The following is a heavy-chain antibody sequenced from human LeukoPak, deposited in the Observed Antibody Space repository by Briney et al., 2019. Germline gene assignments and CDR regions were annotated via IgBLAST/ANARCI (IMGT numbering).Heavy chain of an antibody. Sequence: PSETLSLTCAVSGGSISSGGYSWSWIRQPPGKGLEWIGYIYHSGGTYYNPSLKSRVTISVDRSKNQFSLKLSSVTAADTAVYYCARDDYDGEYDYWGQGTLVTVSS. CDR2: IYHSGGT. J-gene: IGHJ4*02. CDR3: ARDDYDGEYDY. V-gene: IGHV4-30-2*01. CDR1: GGSISSGGYS. D-gene: IGHD4-17*01.